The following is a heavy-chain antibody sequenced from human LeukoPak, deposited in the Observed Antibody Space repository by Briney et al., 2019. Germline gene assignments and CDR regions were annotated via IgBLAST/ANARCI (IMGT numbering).Heavy chain of an antibody. CDR2: IKQDGSEK. CDR1: GFTLSSYW. CDR3: ARGYGDYDYFDY. V-gene: IGHV3-7*03. Sequence: GGSLRLSCAASGFTLSSYWMSWVRQAPGKGLEWVANIKQDGSEKYYVDSVKGRFTISRDNSKNTLYLQMNSLRAEDTAVYYCARGYGDYDYFDYWGQGTLVTVSS. D-gene: IGHD4-17*01. J-gene: IGHJ4*02.